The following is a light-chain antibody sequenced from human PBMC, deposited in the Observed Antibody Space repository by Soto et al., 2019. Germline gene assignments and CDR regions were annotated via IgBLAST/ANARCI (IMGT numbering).Light chain of an antibody. J-gene: IGKJ5*01. CDR1: QSISSW. V-gene: IGKV1-5*01. CDR2: DAS. Sequence: DIQMTQSPSSLSASVGDRVTITCRASQSISSWLAWYQQKPGKAPKLLIYDASSLESGVPSRFSGSGSGTEFTLTISSLQPEDFAIYYCQQTHSFPITFGQGTRLEIK. CDR3: QQTHSFPIT.